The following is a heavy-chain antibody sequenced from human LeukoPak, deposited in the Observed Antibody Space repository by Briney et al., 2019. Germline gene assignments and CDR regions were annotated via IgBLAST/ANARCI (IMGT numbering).Heavy chain of an antibody. CDR2: ISYDGSNK. Sequence: GRSLRLSCAASGFTFSSYAMHWVRQAPGKGLEWMAVISYDGSNKYYADSVKGRFTISRDNSKNTLYLQMNSLRAEDTAVYYCARDGDYGYYFDYWGQGTLVTVSS. CDR1: GFTFSSYA. V-gene: IGHV3-30-3*01. D-gene: IGHD4-17*01. J-gene: IGHJ4*02. CDR3: ARDGDYGYYFDY.